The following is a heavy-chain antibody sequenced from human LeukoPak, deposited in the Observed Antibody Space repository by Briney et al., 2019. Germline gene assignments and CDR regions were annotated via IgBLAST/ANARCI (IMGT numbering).Heavy chain of an antibody. CDR3: ARGYYDSSGYYLNYYYMDV. Sequence: ASVKVSCKASGYTFTSYGISWVRQAPGQGLEWMGWISAYNGNTNYAQKLQGRVTMTTDTSTSTAYMELRSLRSDDTAVYYCARGYYDSSGYYLNYYYMDVWGKGTTVTVSS. CDR2: ISAYNGNT. D-gene: IGHD3-22*01. V-gene: IGHV1-18*01. J-gene: IGHJ6*03. CDR1: GYTFTSYG.